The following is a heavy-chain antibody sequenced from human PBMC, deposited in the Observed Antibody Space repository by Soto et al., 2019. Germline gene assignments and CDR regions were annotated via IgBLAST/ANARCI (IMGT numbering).Heavy chain of an antibody. V-gene: IGHV1-46*01. J-gene: IGHJ6*02. CDR2: INPSGGST. D-gene: IGHD4-17*01. Sequence: GASVKVSCKASGYTFTSYDMHWVRHAPGQGLEWMGIINPSGGSTSYAQKFQGRVTMTRDTSTSTVYMELSSLRSEDTAVYYCAREGGYGDYVPWYYYYYGMDVWGQGTTVTVSS. CDR1: GYTFTSYD. CDR3: AREGGYGDYVPWYYYYYGMDV.